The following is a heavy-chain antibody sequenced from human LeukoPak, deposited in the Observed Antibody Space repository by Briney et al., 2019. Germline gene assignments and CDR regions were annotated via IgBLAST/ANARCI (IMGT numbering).Heavy chain of an antibody. CDR2: VYHSGST. CDR3: ARGLMPTSSSYSNAFDI. D-gene: IGHD6-13*01. Sequence: SETLSLTCAISGASISSSHWWSWVRRPPEKGLEGIGEVYHSGSTNYNPSLKGRVTISVDTSKNQFSLELRSVTAADTAVYFCARGLMPTSSSYSNAFDIWGQGTMLTVSS. V-gene: IGHV4-4*02. J-gene: IGHJ3*02. CDR1: GASISSSHW.